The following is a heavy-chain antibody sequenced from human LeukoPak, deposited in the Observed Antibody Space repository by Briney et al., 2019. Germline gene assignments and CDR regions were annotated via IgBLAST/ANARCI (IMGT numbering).Heavy chain of an antibody. J-gene: IGHJ4*02. V-gene: IGHV3-30*18. D-gene: IGHD3-22*01. Sequence: GGSLRLSCAASGFTFSSYGMHWVRQAPGKGLEWVAVISRDGSNKYYADSVKGRFTIFRDNSKNTLYLQMNSLRGEDTAVYYCAKAMYADYDSSDLWGQGTLVTVSS. CDR2: ISRDGSNK. CDR3: AKAMYADYDSSDL. CDR1: GFTFSSYG.